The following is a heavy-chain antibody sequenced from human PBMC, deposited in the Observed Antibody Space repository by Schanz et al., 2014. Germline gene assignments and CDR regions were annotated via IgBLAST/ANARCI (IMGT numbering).Heavy chain of an antibody. CDR2: MSYDGSNK. Sequence: VQLVESGGGVVQPGGSLRLSCAASGFTFSSYAMHWVRQAPGKGLEWVAVMSYDGSNKYYADSVKGRFTISRDNSRKTLYLQMNSLRADDTAVYYCAKDLAAVGVFDYWGQGSLVTVSP. CDR1: GFTFSSYA. D-gene: IGHD6-13*01. J-gene: IGHJ4*02. CDR3: AKDLAAVGVFDY. V-gene: IGHV3-30-3*01.